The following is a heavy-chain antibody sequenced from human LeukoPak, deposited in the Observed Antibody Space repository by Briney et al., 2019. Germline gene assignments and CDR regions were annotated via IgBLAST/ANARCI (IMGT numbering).Heavy chain of an antibody. V-gene: IGHV4-59*12. Sequence: PSETLSLTCTVSGGSISSYYWSWIRQPPGKGLKWIGYIYYSRSTDYNPSLKSRVTISVDTSKNQFSLKLSSVTAADTAVYYCVADSSGYYGFDYWGQGTLVTVSS. CDR1: GGSISSYY. J-gene: IGHJ4*02. D-gene: IGHD3-22*01. CDR3: VADSSGYYGFDY. CDR2: IYYSRST.